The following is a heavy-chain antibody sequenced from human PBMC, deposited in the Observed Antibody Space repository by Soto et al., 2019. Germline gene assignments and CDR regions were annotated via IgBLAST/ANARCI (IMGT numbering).Heavy chain of an antibody. CDR3: ARDSAARAFDI. D-gene: IGHD1-26*01. Sequence: GGSLRLSCAASGFTFSSFWMSWVRQAPGKGLEWVANIKQDGSEKYYVDSVKGRFTISRDNAKNSQYLQMNSLRAEDTAVYYCARDSAARAFDIWGQGTMVTVSS. CDR1: GFTFSSFW. V-gene: IGHV3-7*01. J-gene: IGHJ3*02. CDR2: IKQDGSEK.